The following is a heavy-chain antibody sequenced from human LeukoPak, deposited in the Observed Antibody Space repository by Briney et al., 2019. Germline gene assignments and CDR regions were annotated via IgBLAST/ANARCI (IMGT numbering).Heavy chain of an antibody. Sequence: GGSLRLSCAASGFTFSSYGMHWVRQAPGKGLEWVAIMSYDGSNKNYADSVKGRFTISRDNAKNSLYLQMNSLRAEDTAVYYCARDASRAAAGSADYWAREPWSPSPQ. CDR3: ARDASRAAAGSADY. CDR2: MSYDGSNK. D-gene: IGHD6-13*01. J-gene: IGHJ4*02. CDR1: GFTFSSYG. V-gene: IGHV3-30*03.